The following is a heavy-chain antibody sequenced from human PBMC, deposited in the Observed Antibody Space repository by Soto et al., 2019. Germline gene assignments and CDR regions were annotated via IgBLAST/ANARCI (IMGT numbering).Heavy chain of an antibody. J-gene: IGHJ4*02. D-gene: IGHD1-20*01. CDR2: VFYTGFT. CDR3: ASSQKGYNWNYFDH. Sequence: SETLSLTCAASGGSISGSYYYWGWLRQSPGRGPEWIGSVFYTGFTSYNPSLESRVSVSVDTSKNQFSLKVSAVTAADTAVYYCASSQKGYNWNYFDHWGQGALVTVSS. V-gene: IGHV4-39*01. CDR1: GGSISGSYYY.